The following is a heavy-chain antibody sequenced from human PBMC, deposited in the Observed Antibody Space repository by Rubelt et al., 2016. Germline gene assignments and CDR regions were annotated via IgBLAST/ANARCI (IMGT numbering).Heavy chain of an antibody. D-gene: IGHD6-6*01. CDR2: INPNSGGT. Sequence: GQLVQSGAEVKKPGASVKVSCKASGYTFAGHYMHWVRQAPGQGLEWMGWINPNSGGTNYAQKFQGRVTMTRDTSIKTAYMELNRLGSDDTAVYYCARDRPYSSSSGDYYYYGMDVWGQGTTVTVSS. CDR1: GYTFAGHY. CDR3: ARDRPYSSSSGDYYYYGMDV. V-gene: IGHV1-2*02. J-gene: IGHJ6*02.